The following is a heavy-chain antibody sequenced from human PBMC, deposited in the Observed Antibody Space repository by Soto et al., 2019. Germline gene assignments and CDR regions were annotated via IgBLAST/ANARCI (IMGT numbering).Heavy chain of an antibody. Sequence: GGSLRLSXAASGFTFSDYYMSWIRQAPGKGLEWVSYISSSGSTIYYADSVKGRFTISRDNAKNSLYLQMNSLRAEDTAVYYCAREGEDTAMDSFDYWGQGTLVTVSS. CDR3: AREGEDTAMDSFDY. D-gene: IGHD5-18*01. J-gene: IGHJ4*02. CDR1: GFTFSDYY. V-gene: IGHV3-11*01. CDR2: ISSSGSTI.